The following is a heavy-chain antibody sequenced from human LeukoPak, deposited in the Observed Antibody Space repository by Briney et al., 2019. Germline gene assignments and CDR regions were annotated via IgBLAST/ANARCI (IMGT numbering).Heavy chain of an antibody. CDR2: IKHDGSEK. J-gene: IGHJ4*02. Sequence: GGSLRLSCAASGFAFDRYWMSWVRLAPGKGLEWVANIKHDGSEKTFVDSVKGRFTISRDNAENSLYLQMNSLRAEDTAVYYCARQPIYEAYFDFWGQGTLVTVSS. CDR3: ARQPIYEAYFDF. D-gene: IGHD3-16*01. CDR1: GFAFDRYW. V-gene: IGHV3-7*01.